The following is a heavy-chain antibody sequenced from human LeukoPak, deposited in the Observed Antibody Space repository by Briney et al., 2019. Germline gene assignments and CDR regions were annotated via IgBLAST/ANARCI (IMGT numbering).Heavy chain of an antibody. D-gene: IGHD3-10*01. CDR3: ARSYYGSGSYYQHNYYFDY. J-gene: IGHJ4*02. CDR2: IYHSGST. CDR1: GHSISSGYY. Sequence: PSETLSLTCTVSGHSISSGYYWGWVRQPPGKGLEWIGSIYHSGSTYHNPSLKSRVTISVDTSKNQFSLKLSSVTAADTAVYYCARSYYGSGSYYQHNYYFDYWGQGTLVTVSS. V-gene: IGHV4-38-2*02.